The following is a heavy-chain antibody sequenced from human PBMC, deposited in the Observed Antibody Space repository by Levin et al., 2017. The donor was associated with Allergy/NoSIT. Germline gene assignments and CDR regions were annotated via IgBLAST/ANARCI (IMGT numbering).Heavy chain of an antibody. CDR3: ARGARFRCYYMDV. D-gene: IGHD3-3*01. Sequence: SETLSLTCAVYGGSFSGYYWSWIRQPPGKGLEWIGEINHSGSTNYNPSLKSRVTISVDTSKNQFSLKLSSVTAADTAVYYWARGARFRCYYMDVWGKGTTVTVSS. CDR1: GGSFSGYY. CDR2: INHSGST. V-gene: IGHV4-34*01. J-gene: IGHJ6*03.